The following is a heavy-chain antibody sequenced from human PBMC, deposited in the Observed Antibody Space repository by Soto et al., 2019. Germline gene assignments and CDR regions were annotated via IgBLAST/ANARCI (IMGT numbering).Heavy chain of an antibody. V-gene: IGHV3-21*01. CDR2: ISSSSSYI. J-gene: IGHJ6*02. D-gene: IGHD2-2*01. CDR1: GFTVSSNY. Sequence: PGGSLRLSCAASGFTVSSNYMSWVRQAPGKGLELVSSISSSSSYIYYADSVKGRFTISRDNAKNSLYLQMNSLRAEDTAVYYCARDIVLVPAAVYYYYYGMDVWGQGTTVTVSS. CDR3: ARDIVLVPAAVYYYYYGMDV.